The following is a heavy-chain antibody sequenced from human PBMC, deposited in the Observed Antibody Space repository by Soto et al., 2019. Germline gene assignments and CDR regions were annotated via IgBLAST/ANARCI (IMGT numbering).Heavy chain of an antibody. CDR2: ISSGGTTI. Sequence: QVQLVESGGGLVMPGGSLRLSCAASGFSFRDYSMSWIRQAPGKGLESVSYISSGGTTIYYADSVKGRFTNSGDNAEKALYLQMNGLRAADTAVYYCACQDVVGATSRYWGQGALVTVSS. CDR3: ACQDVVGATSRY. J-gene: IGHJ4*02. CDR1: GFSFRDYS. V-gene: IGHV3-11*01. D-gene: IGHD1-26*01.